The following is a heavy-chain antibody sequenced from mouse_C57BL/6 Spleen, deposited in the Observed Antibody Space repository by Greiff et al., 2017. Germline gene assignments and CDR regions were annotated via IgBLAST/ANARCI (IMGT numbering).Heavy chain of an antibody. D-gene: IGHD1-1*01. Sequence: QVQLQQPGAELVKPGASVQMSCKASGYTFTSYWITWVKQRPGQGLEWIGDIYPGSGSTNYNEKFKSKATLTVDTSSSTAYVQLSSLTSEDSAVYYCARWGTTVADWYFDVWGTGTTVTVSS. CDR2: IYPGSGST. V-gene: IGHV1-55*01. J-gene: IGHJ1*03. CDR1: GYTFTSYW. CDR3: ARWGTTVADWYFDV.